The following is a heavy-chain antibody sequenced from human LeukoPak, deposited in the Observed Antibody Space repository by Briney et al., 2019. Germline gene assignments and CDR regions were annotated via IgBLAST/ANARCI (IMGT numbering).Heavy chain of an antibody. D-gene: IGHD3-22*01. Sequence: ASVKVSCKASGYTFTSYGISWVRQAPGQGLEWMGWISAYNGNTNYAQKLQGRVTMTTDTSTSTAYMELSSLRSEDTAVYYCARGGDSSGYSAEYFQHWGQGTLVTVSS. CDR3: ARGGDSSGYSAEYFQH. CDR1: GYTFTSYG. J-gene: IGHJ1*01. CDR2: ISAYNGNT. V-gene: IGHV1-18*01.